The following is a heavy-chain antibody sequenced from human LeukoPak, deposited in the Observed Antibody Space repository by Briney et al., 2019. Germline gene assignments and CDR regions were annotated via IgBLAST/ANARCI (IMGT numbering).Heavy chain of an antibody. CDR1: GYTFRNYG. CDR2: ISAYYGNT. V-gene: IGHV1-18*01. CDR3: ARDAVGALTSPDYFDY. Sequence: GASVKVSCKASGYTFRNYGITWVRQAPGQGLEWMGWISAYYGNTNYVQSLQGRVTMTTDTSTSTAYMELRSLRSDDTAAYFCARDAVGALTSPDYFDYWGQGTLVTVSS. D-gene: IGHD6-19*01. J-gene: IGHJ4*02.